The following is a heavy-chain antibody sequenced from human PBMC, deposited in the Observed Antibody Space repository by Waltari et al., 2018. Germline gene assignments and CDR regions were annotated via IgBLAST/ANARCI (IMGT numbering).Heavy chain of an antibody. J-gene: IGHJ4*02. CDR3: VSGGWGFYFDY. Sequence: QLVQSGGGLVKHGGSLSISCGASGLGLSRSSMNWVRQAPGKGLEWVSSISSSTTYIHYADSVKGRFTISRDNAKNSLYLQMNSLRVEDTAVYYCVSGGWGFYFDYWGQGTVVTVSS. V-gene: IGHV3-21*01. CDR1: GLGLSRSS. CDR2: ISSSTTYI. D-gene: IGHD7-27*01.